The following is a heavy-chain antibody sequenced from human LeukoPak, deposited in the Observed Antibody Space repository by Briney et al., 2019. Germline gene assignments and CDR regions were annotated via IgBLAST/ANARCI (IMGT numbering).Heavy chain of an antibody. CDR1: GGTFSSYA. J-gene: IGHJ5*02. CDR2: IIPIFGTA. CDR3: ARQYQPLINWFDP. D-gene: IGHD2-2*01. V-gene: IGHV1-69*13. Sequence: GASVKVSCKASGGTFSSYAISWVRQAPGQGLEWFGGIIPIFGTANYAQKFQGRVTITADESTSTAYMELSSLRSEDTAVYYCARQYQPLINWFDPWGQGTLVTVSS.